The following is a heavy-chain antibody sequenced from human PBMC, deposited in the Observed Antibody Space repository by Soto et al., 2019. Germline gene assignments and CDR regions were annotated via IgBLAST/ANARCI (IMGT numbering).Heavy chain of an antibody. CDR2: VSDSGDST. V-gene: IGHV3-23*01. CDR1: GFIFGNYM. J-gene: IGHJ3*02. D-gene: IGHD2-15*01. Sequence: EVQLLESGGGLVQPGESLRLSCAVSGFIFGNYMMTWVRQAPGKGLEWVSTVSDSGDSTYYAESVKGRFTISRDNFKNTLYLQMDSLGAEDTAVYYCAPHVYCSGGSCHYDAFDIRGQGTMVTVSS. CDR3: APHVYCSGGSCHYDAFDI.